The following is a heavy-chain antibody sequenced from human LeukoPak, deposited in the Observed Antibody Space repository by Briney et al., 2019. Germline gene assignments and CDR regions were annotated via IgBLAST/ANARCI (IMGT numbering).Heavy chain of an antibody. D-gene: IGHD6-19*01. Sequence: GGSLRLSCAASGFTVGSNYMSWVRQAPGKGLEWVSVIYSGGSTYYADSVKGRFTISRDNSKNTLYLQMDTLRAEDTAVYFCARIDHSSPWYVGFLHYWGQGTLVTVSS. CDR3: ARIDHSSPWYVGFLHY. J-gene: IGHJ4*02. CDR2: IYSGGST. V-gene: IGHV3-53*01. CDR1: GFTVGSNY.